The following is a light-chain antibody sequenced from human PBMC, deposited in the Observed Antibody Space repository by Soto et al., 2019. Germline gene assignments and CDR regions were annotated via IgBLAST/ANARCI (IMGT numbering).Light chain of an antibody. CDR3: QQSYSTRIP. CDR2: AAS. CDR1: QSISSY. Sequence: DIPVTQSPSSLSASVGDRVTITCRASQSISSYLNWYQQKPGKAPKLLIYAASSLQSGVPSRFSGSGSGTDFTLTISSLQPEDFATYYCQQSYSTRIPFGQGTRLAVK. J-gene: IGKJ5*01. V-gene: IGKV1-39*01.